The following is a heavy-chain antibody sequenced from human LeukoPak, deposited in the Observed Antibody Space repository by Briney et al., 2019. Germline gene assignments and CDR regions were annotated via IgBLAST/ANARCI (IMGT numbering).Heavy chain of an antibody. J-gene: IGHJ4*02. CDR2: IYWDDDK. CDR3: AHSGTMIVVAPFDY. Sequence: SGPXXXXPTPXLTLTCTFSGXSLRTSGGGVGGXRQPPVKALEWLSLIYWDDDKRYSPSLKSRITITEETRNRQVVRTVTNMDPVDTATYYCAHSGTMIVVAPFDYWGQGTLVTVSS. D-gene: IGHD3-22*01. CDR1: GXSLRTSGGG. V-gene: IGHV2-5*02.